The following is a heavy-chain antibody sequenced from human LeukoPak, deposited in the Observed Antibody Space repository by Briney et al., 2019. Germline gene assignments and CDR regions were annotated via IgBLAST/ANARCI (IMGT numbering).Heavy chain of an antibody. V-gene: IGHV4-39*01. J-gene: IGHJ4*02. Sequence: SETLSLTCTVSGGSISSYYWGWIRQPPGKGLEWIGSIYYSGSTYNNPSLKSRVTISVDTSKNQFSLKLTSVTAADTAVYYCARLPTVTFFDYWGQGTLVTVSS. D-gene: IGHD4-17*01. CDR1: GGSISSYY. CDR3: ARLPTVTFFDY. CDR2: IYYSGST.